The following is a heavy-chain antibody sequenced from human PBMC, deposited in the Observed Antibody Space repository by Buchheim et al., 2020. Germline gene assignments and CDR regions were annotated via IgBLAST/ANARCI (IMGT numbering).Heavy chain of an antibody. CDR2: ISYDGSNK. CDR1: GFTFSSYA. V-gene: IGHV3-30-3*01. D-gene: IGHD3-3*01. J-gene: IGHJ4*02. Sequence: QVQLVESGGGVVQPGRSLRLSCAASGFTFSSYAMHWVRQAPGKGLEWVAVISYDGSNKYYADSVKGRFTISRDNSKNTLYLQMNSLRAEDTAVYYCAREGGTSGVRLRFLEYLLHFDYWGQGTL. CDR3: AREGGTSGVRLRFLEYLLHFDY.